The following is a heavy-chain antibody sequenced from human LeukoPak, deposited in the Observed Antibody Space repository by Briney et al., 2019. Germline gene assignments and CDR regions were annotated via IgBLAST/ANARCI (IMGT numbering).Heavy chain of an antibody. D-gene: IGHD4-23*01. V-gene: IGHV3-21*01. J-gene: IGHJ4*02. CDR1: GFTFSSYS. CDR3: ARDDYGGIRGNYYFDY. CDR2: ISSSSSYI. Sequence: GGSLRLSCAASGFTFSSYSMNWARQAPGKVLEWVSSISSSSSYIYYADSVKGRFTISRDNAKNSLYLQMNSLRAEDTAVYYCARDDYGGIRGNYYFDYWGQGTLVTVSS.